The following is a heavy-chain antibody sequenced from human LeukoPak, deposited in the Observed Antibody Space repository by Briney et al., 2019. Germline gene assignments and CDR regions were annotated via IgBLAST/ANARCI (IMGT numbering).Heavy chain of an antibody. CDR1: GFTFSSHR. D-gene: IGHD4-23*01. V-gene: IGHV3-74*01. J-gene: IGHJ2*01. CDR2: INTDGSSP. Sequence: GGSLRLSCAASGFTFSSHRMHWVRQAPGKGLVWVSCINTDGSSPTYADSVKGRFTISRDNAKNSLYLQMNSLRAEDTALYYCAKDISYGGNSGWYFDLWGRGTLVTVSS. CDR3: AKDISYGGNSGWYFDL.